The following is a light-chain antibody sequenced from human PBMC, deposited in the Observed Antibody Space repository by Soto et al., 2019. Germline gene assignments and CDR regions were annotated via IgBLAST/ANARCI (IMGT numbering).Light chain of an antibody. CDR3: QQRSNWPPIT. V-gene: IGKV3-11*01. J-gene: IGKJ5*01. Sequence: EIVLTQSPATLSLSPGERATLSCRASQSVSSYLAWYQQKPGQAPRLLIYDASNRATGIPDRFSGSGSGTDFTLTLSSLETEDFAVYYGQQRSNWPPITFGQGTRLEIK. CDR1: QSVSSY. CDR2: DAS.